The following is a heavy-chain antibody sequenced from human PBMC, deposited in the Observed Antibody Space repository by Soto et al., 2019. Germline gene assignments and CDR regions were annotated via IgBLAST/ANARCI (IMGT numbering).Heavy chain of an antibody. CDR3: AVNYYGSGSNYYYGMDV. J-gene: IGHJ6*02. D-gene: IGHD3-10*01. CDR2: ISPIFGTA. V-gene: IGHV1-69*01. CDR1: GGTFSSYA. Sequence: QVQLVQSGAEVKKPGSSVKVSCKASGGTFSSYAISWVRQAPGQGLEWMGGISPIFGTANYAQKFQGRVTITADESTSTAYMELSSLRSEDTAVYYCAVNYYGSGSNYYYGMDVWGQGTTVTVSS.